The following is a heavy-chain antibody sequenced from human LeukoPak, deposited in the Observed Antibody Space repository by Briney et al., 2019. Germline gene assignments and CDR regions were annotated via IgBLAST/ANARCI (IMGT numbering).Heavy chain of an antibody. J-gene: IGHJ4*02. CDR1: GFTFSSYA. CDR3: ARDNSSSWLEDYFDY. Sequence: GRSLRLSCAASGFTFSSYAMHWVRQAPGKGLEWVAVISYDGSNKYYADSVKGRFTISRDNSKNTLYLQMNSLRAEDTVVYYCARDNSSSWLEDYFDYWGQGTLVTVSS. CDR2: ISYDGSNK. D-gene: IGHD6-13*01. V-gene: IGHV3-30*04.